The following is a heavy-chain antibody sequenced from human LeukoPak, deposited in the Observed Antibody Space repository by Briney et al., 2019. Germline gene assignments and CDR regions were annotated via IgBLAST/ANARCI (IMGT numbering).Heavy chain of an antibody. CDR1: GGSISSSSYY. Sequence: SETLSLTCTVSGGSISSSSYYWGWIRQPPGKGLEWIGSIYYSGSTYYNPSLKSRVTISVDTSKNQFSLKLSSVTAADMAVYYCARRRYYDSSGYYGVVAFDIWGQGTMVTVSS. V-gene: IGHV4-39*01. CDR2: IYYSGST. CDR3: ARRRYYDSSGYYGVVAFDI. J-gene: IGHJ3*02. D-gene: IGHD3-22*01.